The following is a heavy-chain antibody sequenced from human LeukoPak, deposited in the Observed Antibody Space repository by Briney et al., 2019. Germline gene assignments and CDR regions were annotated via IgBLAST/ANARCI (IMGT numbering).Heavy chain of an antibody. CDR3: AKGRAPGYCTNGVCSPFED. J-gene: IGHJ4*02. Sequence: PGGSLRLSCATTGISFYNFGMHWVRQAPGKGLEWVAYIRYDGSNINYVESVKGRFTISRDNSKNTLYLQMNSLRPEDTAVYYCAKGRAPGYCTNGVCSPFEDRGQGTLVTVSS. CDR2: IRYDGSNI. D-gene: IGHD2-8*01. V-gene: IGHV3-30*02. CDR1: GISFYNFG.